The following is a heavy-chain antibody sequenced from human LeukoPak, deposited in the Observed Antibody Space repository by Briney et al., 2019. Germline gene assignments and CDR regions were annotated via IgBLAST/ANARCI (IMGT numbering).Heavy chain of an antibody. CDR3: AKDRGDYTNWFDP. CDR1: GFIFSSFG. D-gene: IGHD4-17*01. Sequence: SGGSLRLSCAASGFIFSSFGIHWVRQAPGKGLEWVAFIRYDGSNKYYADSVKGRFTISRDNSKNTLYLQMNSPRAEDTAIYYCAKDRGDYTNWFDPWGQGTLVTVSS. J-gene: IGHJ5*02. CDR2: IRYDGSNK. V-gene: IGHV3-30*02.